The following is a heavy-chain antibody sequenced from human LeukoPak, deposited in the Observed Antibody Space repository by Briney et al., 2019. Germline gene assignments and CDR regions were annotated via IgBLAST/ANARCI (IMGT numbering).Heavy chain of an antibody. CDR2: VSYSGST. J-gene: IGHJ2*01. CDR3: VTSVYTHWYFDL. D-gene: IGHD3-22*01. CDR1: GGSISPYY. Sequence: PSETLSLTCTVSGGSISPYYWSWIRQPPGKGLEWIGYVSYSGSTNYNPSLRSRGTISVDTSKNQFSLKLSSVTAADTAVYYCVTSVYTHWYFDLWGRGTLVTVSS. V-gene: IGHV4-59*01.